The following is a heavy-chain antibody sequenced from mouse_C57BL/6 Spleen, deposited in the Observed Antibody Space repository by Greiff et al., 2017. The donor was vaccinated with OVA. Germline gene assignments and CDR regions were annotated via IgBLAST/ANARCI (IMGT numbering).Heavy chain of an antibody. CDR1: GYSITSGYY. Sequence: EVQLQESGPGLVKPSQSLSLTCSVTGYSITSGYYWNWIRQFPGNKLEWMGYISYDGSNNYNPSLKNRISITRDTSKNQFFLKLNSVTTEDTATYYCAAMVTDYAMDYWGQGTSVTVSS. CDR3: AAMVTDYAMDY. D-gene: IGHD2-2*01. CDR2: ISYDGSN. V-gene: IGHV3-6*01. J-gene: IGHJ4*01.